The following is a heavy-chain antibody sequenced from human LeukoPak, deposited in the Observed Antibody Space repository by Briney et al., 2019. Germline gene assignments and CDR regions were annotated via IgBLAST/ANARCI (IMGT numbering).Heavy chain of an antibody. J-gene: IGHJ5*02. D-gene: IGHD3-10*01. CDR2: IYYSGST. Sequence: SETLSLTCTVSGGSISSHYWSWMRQPPGKGLEWIGYIYYSGSTNYNPSLKSRVTISVDTSKTQFSLKLSSVTAADTAVYYCARGTNRITMVRGVIITWGQGTLVTVSS. V-gene: IGHV4-59*11. CDR3: ARGTNRITMVRGVIIT. CDR1: GGSISSHY.